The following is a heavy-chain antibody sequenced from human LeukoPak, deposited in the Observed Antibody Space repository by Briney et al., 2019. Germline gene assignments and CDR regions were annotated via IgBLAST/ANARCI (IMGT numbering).Heavy chain of an antibody. CDR3: ASQMGYYDSSGPARRAHYYFDY. Sequence: MPSETLSLTCTVSGGSISSSSYYWSWIRQPAGKGLEWIGRIYTSGSTNYNPSLKSRVTMSVDTSKNQFSLKLSSVTAADTAVYYCASQMGYYDSSGPARRAHYYFDYWGQGTLVTVSS. J-gene: IGHJ4*02. V-gene: IGHV4-61*02. D-gene: IGHD3-22*01. CDR2: IYTSGST. CDR1: GGSISSSSYY.